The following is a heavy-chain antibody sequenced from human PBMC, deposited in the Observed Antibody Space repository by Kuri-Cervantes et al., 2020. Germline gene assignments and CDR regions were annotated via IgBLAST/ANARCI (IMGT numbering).Heavy chain of an antibody. CDR1: GFTFSSYS. Sequence: GESLKISCAVSGFTFSSYSINWVRQAPGKGLEWVSFITSTSSSIHYADSVTGRFTISRDNAKNALYLQMNSLRAEDTAVYYCAKDHFTFNSEDAFDIWGQGTMVTVSS. V-gene: IGHV3-21*01. J-gene: IGHJ3*02. CDR3: AKDHFTFNSEDAFDI. D-gene: IGHD1-26*01. CDR2: ITSTSSSI.